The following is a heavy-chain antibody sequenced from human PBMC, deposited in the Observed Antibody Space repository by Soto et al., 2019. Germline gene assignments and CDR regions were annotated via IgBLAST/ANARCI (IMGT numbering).Heavy chain of an antibody. CDR2: IIPILGIA. D-gene: IGHD2-15*01. Sequence: QVQLVQSGAEVKKPGSSVKVSCKASGGTFSSYTISWVRQAPGQGLEWMGRIIPILGIANYAQKFQGRVTITADKSTSTAYMELSSLRSEDTAVYYCARIYCSGGSCSGQTSYYYGMDVWGQGTTVTVSS. CDR1: GGTFSSYT. J-gene: IGHJ6*02. CDR3: ARIYCSGGSCSGQTSYYYGMDV. V-gene: IGHV1-69*02.